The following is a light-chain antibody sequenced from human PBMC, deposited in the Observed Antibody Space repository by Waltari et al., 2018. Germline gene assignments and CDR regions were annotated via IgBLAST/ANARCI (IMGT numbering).Light chain of an antibody. CDR1: QSVSSY. V-gene: IGKV3-11*01. CDR3: QQRSDWPRT. Sequence: PGERATLSCRASQSVSSYLAWYQQKPGQAPRLLIYDVSNRATGIPARFSGSGSGTDFTLTISSLEPEDFAVYYCQQRSDWPRTFGQGTKVEIK. J-gene: IGKJ1*01. CDR2: DVS.